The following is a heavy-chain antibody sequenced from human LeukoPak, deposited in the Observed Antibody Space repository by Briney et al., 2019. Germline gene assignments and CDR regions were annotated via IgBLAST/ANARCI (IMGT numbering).Heavy chain of an antibody. J-gene: IGHJ5*02. CDR3: AKDREGYCSSTSCYDDWFDP. V-gene: IGHV3-23*01. CDR2: ISGSGGST. D-gene: IGHD2-2*01. Sequence: SCKASGYTFTGYYMHWVRQAPGKGLEWVSAISGSGGSTYYADSVKGRFTISRDNSKNTLYLQMNSLRAEDTAVYYCAKDREGYCSSTSCYDDWFDPWGQGTLVTVSS. CDR1: GYTFTGYY.